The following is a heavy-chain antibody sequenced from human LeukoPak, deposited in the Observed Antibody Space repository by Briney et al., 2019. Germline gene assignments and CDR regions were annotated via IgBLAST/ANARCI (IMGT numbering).Heavy chain of an antibody. CDR1: GFTFSSYS. CDR2: IKQDGIEK. Sequence: GGSLRLSCAASGFTFSSYSMNWVRQAPGKGLEWVANIKQDGIEKNYVDSVKGRFTLSRDNAKNSLYLQMNSLRDEDTAVYYCAGGSGWLIDYWGQGSLVTVSS. V-gene: IGHV3-7*04. J-gene: IGHJ4*02. D-gene: IGHD6-19*01. CDR3: AGGSGWLIDY.